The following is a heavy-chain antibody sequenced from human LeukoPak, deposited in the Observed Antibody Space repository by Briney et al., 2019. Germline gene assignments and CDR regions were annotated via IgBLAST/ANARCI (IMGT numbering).Heavy chain of an antibody. D-gene: IGHD6-13*01. Sequence: PSETLSLTCGVYGGSFSGYYWTWIRQPPGKGLEWIGEINHSGSTNYNPSLKSRVTISVDTSKNQFSLKLSSVTAADTAVYYCARFWKQQLVRLGWFDPWGQGTLVTVSS. CDR2: INHSGST. J-gene: IGHJ5*02. V-gene: IGHV4-34*01. CDR1: GGSFSGYY. CDR3: ARFWKQQLVRLGWFDP.